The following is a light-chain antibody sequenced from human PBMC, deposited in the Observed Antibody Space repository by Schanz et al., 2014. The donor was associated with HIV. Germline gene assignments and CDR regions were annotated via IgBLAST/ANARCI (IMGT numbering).Light chain of an antibody. CDR1: QSMGDW. Sequence: IQLTQSPSSLSASVGDIVTITCRASQSMGDWLAWYQQKPGKAPKVLIYKATTLASGVPSRFSGSGSGTEFTLTISSLQPEDFATYYCQQPASYPLTFGGGTKVEIK. CDR2: KAT. J-gene: IGKJ4*01. CDR3: QQPASYPLT. V-gene: IGKV1-5*03.